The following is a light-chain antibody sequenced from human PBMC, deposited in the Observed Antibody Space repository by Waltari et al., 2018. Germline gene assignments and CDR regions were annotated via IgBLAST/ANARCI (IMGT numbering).Light chain of an antibody. J-gene: IGKJ2*01. Sequence: DIQMTQSPSSLSASVGDRVTITCRASQNIRKFLNWYQQKPWKAPRLLIYAATTLQTGVPARFSGNRSGTDFTLTIRDLQPEDFATYSCQQSYSTPYTFGQGTKMEI. V-gene: IGKV1-39*01. CDR1: QNIRKF. CDR2: AAT. CDR3: QQSYSTPYT.